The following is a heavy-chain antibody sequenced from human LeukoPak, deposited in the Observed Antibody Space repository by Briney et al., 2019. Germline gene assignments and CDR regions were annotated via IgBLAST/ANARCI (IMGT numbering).Heavy chain of an antibody. J-gene: IGHJ4*02. Sequence: ASVKVPCKASGYTFTSYAIHWVRQAPGQRLEWMGWINAGNGNRKYSQKFQDRVTITRETSATTAYMELNSLTSEDTAVYYCARVSDDSGWNFDYWGQGTLVTVSS. CDR2: INAGNGNR. CDR3: ARVSDDSGWNFDY. V-gene: IGHV1-3*01. D-gene: IGHD6-19*01. CDR1: GYTFTSYA.